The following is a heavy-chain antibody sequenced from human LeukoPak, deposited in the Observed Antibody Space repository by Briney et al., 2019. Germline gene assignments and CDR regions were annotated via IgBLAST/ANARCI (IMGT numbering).Heavy chain of an antibody. CDR1: GGSFSGYY. V-gene: IGHV4-34*01. CDR2: INHSGST. CDR3: ARAQGIVVVPAANWFDP. J-gene: IGHJ5*02. Sequence: PSETLSLTCAVYGGSFSGYYWSWIRQPPGKGLEWIGEINHSGSTNYNPSLKSRVTISVDTSKNQFSLKLSSVTAADTAVYYCARAQGIVVVPAANWFDPWGQGTLVTVSS. D-gene: IGHD2-2*01.